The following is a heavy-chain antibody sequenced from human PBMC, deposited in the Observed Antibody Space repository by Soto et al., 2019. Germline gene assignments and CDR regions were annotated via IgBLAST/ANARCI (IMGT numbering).Heavy chain of an antibody. CDR2: ISYDGSNK. J-gene: IGHJ4*02. V-gene: IGHV3-30*18. CDR3: AKDRGSYGSGSLDY. Sequence: LRLSCAASGFTSSSYGMHWVRQAPGKGLEWVAVISYDGSNKYYADSVKGRFTISRDNSKNTLYLQMNSLRAEDTAVYYCAKDRGSYGSGSLDYWGQGTLVTVSS. D-gene: IGHD3-10*01. CDR1: GFTSSSYG.